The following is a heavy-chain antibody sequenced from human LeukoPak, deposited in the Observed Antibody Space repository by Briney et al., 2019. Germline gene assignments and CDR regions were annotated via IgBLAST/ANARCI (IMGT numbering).Heavy chain of an antibody. CDR3: ARLNRLKGPMVFSRIDC. CDR1: GGSISSSNW. CDR2: IYHSGST. J-gene: IGHJ4*02. D-gene: IGHD3-10*01. Sequence: PSGTLSLTCAVSGGSISSSNWWSWIRQPPGKGLEWIGEIYHSGSTNYNPSLKSRVTISVDKSKTQFSLKLNSVTAADTAVYYCARLNRLKGPMVFSRIDCWGQGTLVTVSS. V-gene: IGHV4-4*02.